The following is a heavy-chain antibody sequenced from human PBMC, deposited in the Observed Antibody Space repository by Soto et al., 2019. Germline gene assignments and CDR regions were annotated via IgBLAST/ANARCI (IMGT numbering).Heavy chain of an antibody. V-gene: IGHV1-18*01. CDR3: ARDQDYANYYYYYGMDV. Sequence: QVPLVQSGAEVKKPGASVKVSCKASGYTFTSYGISWVRQAPGQGLEWMGWISAYNGNTNYAQKLQGRVTMTTDTSTSTAYMELRSLRSDDTAVYYCARDQDYANYYYYYGMDVWGQGTTVTVSS. CDR1: GYTFTSYG. CDR2: ISAYNGNT. J-gene: IGHJ6*02. D-gene: IGHD4-17*01.